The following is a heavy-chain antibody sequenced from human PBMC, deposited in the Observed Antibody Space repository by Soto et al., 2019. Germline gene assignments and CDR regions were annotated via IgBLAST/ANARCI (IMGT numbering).Heavy chain of an antibody. Sequence: QVQLVESGGGVVQPGRSLRLSCAASGFTFSSYGMHWVRQAPGKGLEWVAGIWYDGSNKYYADSVKGRFTISRDNSKNTLYLQMNSLRAEDTAVYYCARDNYYDSSGSDAFDIWGQGTMVTVSS. CDR1: GFTFSSYG. CDR3: ARDNYYDSSGSDAFDI. J-gene: IGHJ3*02. V-gene: IGHV3-33*01. D-gene: IGHD3-22*01. CDR2: IWYDGSNK.